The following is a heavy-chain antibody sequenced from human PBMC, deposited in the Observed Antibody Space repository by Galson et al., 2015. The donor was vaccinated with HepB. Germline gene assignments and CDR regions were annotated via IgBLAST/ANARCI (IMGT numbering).Heavy chain of an antibody. D-gene: IGHD3-16*02. CDR2: ISGTGAKT. Sequence: SLRLSCAASGFTFSDYALTWVRQTPGKGLEWVSGISGTGAKTYYADSVKGRFTISRDNSKNTLYLHMNSLRAEDSALYYCSKTFDYVWGTYRSYYFEYWGQGTLVTVSS. V-gene: IGHV3-23*01. CDR3: SKTFDYVWGTYRSYYFEY. J-gene: IGHJ4*02. CDR1: GFTFSDYA.